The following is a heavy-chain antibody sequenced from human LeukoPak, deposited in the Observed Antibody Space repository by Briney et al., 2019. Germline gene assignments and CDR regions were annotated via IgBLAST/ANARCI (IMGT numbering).Heavy chain of an antibody. Sequence: GGSLRLSCAASGFTVSSNYMSWVRQAPGKGLEWVSVIYSGGGTFYADSVKGRFTISRDNAKNSLYLQMNSLRAEDTAVYYCARELRYFDWLPTLDYWGQGTLVTVSS. J-gene: IGHJ4*02. V-gene: IGHV3-53*01. D-gene: IGHD3-9*01. CDR2: IYSGGGT. CDR3: ARELRYFDWLPTLDY. CDR1: GFTVSSNY.